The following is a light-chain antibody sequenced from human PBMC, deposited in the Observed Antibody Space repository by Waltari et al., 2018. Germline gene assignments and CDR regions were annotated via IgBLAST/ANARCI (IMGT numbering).Light chain of an antibody. Sequence: DIQMTQSPSSLSASVGDRVVITCRASQSIISYLNWYQQETGKAPKLLIYKAANLQSGVPSRFSGSGSGTDFTLTIISLQPEDFATYYCQQANSFPITFGQGTRLEIK. J-gene: IGKJ5*01. CDR1: QSIISY. CDR3: QQANSFPIT. V-gene: IGKV1-39*01. CDR2: KAA.